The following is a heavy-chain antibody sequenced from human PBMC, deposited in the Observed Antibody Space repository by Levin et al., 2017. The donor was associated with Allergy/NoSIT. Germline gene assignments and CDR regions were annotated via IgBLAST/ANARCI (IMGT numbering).Heavy chain of an antibody. Sequence: TSETLSLTCTVSGGSFITSSYFWAWIRQPPGKGLEWLGSIYYSGTTYYNSSLKSRLTISIDTSTNQFSLKLRSVTAADTAVYYCARHTALLWFDELVFDSWGQGNLVAVSS. J-gene: IGHJ4*02. CDR2: IYYSGTT. D-gene: IGHD3-10*01. V-gene: IGHV4-39*01. CDR3: ARHTALLWFDELVFDS. CDR1: GGSFITSSYF.